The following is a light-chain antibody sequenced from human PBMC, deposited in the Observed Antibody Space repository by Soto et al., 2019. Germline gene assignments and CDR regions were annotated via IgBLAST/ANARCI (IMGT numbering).Light chain of an antibody. V-gene: IGLV2-14*01. Sequence: QSVLTQPASVSGSPGQSITISCTGTSSDVGGYDYVSWYQQHPGKAPKLMIYNVRNRPSGVSNRFSGSKAGNTASLTISGLQAEDEAAYYSSSYTGSSTVVFGGGTKLTVL. CDR1: SSDVGGYDY. CDR3: SSYTGSSTVV. CDR2: NVR. J-gene: IGLJ2*01.